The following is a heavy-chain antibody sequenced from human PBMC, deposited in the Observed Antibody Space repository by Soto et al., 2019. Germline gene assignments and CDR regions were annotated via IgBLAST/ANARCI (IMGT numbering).Heavy chain of an antibody. Sequence: SGPTLVNPTQTLTLTCTFSGFSLSTSGVGVGWIRQPPGKALEWLALIYWDGDERYSPSLRTRLTITKDTSKSQVVLTMTNMDPVDTATYYCSYIYSTSGVFDYWGQGTLVTAPS. CDR2: IYWDGDE. V-gene: IGHV2-5*02. CDR1: GFSLSTSGVG. D-gene: IGHD2-2*01. CDR3: SYIYSTSGVFDY. J-gene: IGHJ4*02.